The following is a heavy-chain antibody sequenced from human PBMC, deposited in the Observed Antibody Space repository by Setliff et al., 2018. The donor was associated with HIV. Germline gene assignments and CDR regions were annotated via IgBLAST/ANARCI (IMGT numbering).Heavy chain of an antibody. J-gene: IGHJ4*02. CDR3: TTDYDILTGYSPFVSHPPDFDY. D-gene: IGHD3-9*01. Sequence: SETLSLTCTVSGGSISSGDYYWSWIRQPPGKGLEWIGYIYYSGSTYYNPSLKSRVTISVDTLYLQMNSLKTEDTAVYYCTTDYDILTGYSPFVSHPPDFDYWGQGTLVTVSS. CDR1: GGSISSGDYY. CDR2: IYYSGST. V-gene: IGHV4-30-4*08.